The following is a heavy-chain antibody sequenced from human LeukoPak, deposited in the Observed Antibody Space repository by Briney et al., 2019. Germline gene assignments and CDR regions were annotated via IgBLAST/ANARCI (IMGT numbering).Heavy chain of an antibody. CDR1: GYTFTSYG. CDR3: AXXXXRALQHDAFDI. J-gene: IGHJ3*02. Sequence: ASVKVSCKASGYTFTSYGISWVRQAPGQGLEWMGWISAYNGNTNYAQKLQGRVTMTTDTSTSTAYMELRSLRPDDTAVYYCAXXXXRALQHDAFDIWGQGTMVTVSS. CDR2: ISAYNGNT. V-gene: IGHV1-18*01. D-gene: IGHD2-21*01.